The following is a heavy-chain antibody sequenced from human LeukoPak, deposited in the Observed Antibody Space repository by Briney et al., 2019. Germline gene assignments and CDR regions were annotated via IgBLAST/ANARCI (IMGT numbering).Heavy chain of an antibody. D-gene: IGHD5/OR15-5a*01. J-gene: IGHJ4*02. CDR3: ATLVYDPRGYYFDY. CDR2: INPNSGGT. Sequence: ASVKVSCKASGYTFTGYYMHWVRQAPGQGLEWMGWINPNSGGTNYAQKFQGRVTMTEDTSTDTAYMELSSLRSEDTAVYYCATLVYDPRGYYFDYWGQGTLVTVSS. V-gene: IGHV1-2*02. CDR1: GYTFTGYY.